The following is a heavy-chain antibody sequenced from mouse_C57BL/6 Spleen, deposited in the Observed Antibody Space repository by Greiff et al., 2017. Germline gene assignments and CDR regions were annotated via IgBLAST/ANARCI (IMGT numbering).Heavy chain of an antibody. J-gene: IGHJ4*01. CDR2: INPSSGYT. Sequence: VQLQQSGAELAKPGASVKLSCKASGYNFTSYWMNWVKQRPGQGLAWIGYINPSSGYTKYNQKFQDKATLTADKASSTAYMQLCSLTYEDSAVYYCAYSYGEAMDYWGQGTSVTVSS. D-gene: IGHD1-1*01. V-gene: IGHV1-7*01. CDR3: AYSYGEAMDY. CDR1: GYNFTSYW.